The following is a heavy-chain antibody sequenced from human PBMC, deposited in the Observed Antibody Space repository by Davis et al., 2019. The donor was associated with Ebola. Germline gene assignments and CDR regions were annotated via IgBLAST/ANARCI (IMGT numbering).Heavy chain of an antibody. CDR3: AKDKGGGYPLYYFDY. D-gene: IGHD6-19*01. CDR2: ISWNSGSI. Sequence: PGGSLRLSCAASGFTFDDYAMHWVRQAPGKGLEWVSGISWNSGSIGYADSVKGRFTISRDNAKNSLYLQMNSLRAEDMALYYCAKDKGGGYPLYYFDYWGQGTLVTVSS. CDR1: GFTFDDYA. J-gene: IGHJ4*02. V-gene: IGHV3-9*03.